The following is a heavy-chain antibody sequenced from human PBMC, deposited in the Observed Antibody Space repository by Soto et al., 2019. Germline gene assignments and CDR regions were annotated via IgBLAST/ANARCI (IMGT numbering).Heavy chain of an antibody. J-gene: IGHJ3*02. CDR2: ISWNSGSI. V-gene: IGHV3-9*01. CDR3: ATSRVVINAFDI. CDR1: VFTFDDYA. Sequence: PGWSLRLSCASSVFTFDDYAMHWVRQAPGKGLEWVSGISWNSGSIGYADSVKGRFTISRDNAKNSLYLQMNSLRAEDTALYYCATSRVVINAFDIWGQGTMVTVSS. D-gene: IGHD3-22*01.